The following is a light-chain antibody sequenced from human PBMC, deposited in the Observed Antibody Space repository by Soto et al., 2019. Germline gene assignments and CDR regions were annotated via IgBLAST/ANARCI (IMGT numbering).Light chain of an antibody. V-gene: IGKV3-20*01. CDR2: GAS. CDR1: QSVSSSY. CDR3: QHYGSSSFT. Sequence: EIVLTQSPGTLSLSPGERATLSCTASQSVSSSYLAWYQQKPGQAPRLLIYGASSRATGIPDRFSGSGSGTDFTLPISRLEPEDFAVYYCQHYGSSSFTFVQGTKLEI. J-gene: IGKJ2*01.